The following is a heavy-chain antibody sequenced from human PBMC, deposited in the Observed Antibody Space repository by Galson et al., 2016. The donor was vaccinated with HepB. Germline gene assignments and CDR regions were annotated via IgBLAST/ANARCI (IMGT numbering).Heavy chain of an antibody. J-gene: IGHJ4*02. Sequence: SLRLSCAASGFNFANHGMNWVRQAPGKGLEWVSSLRGDGTHPEYAESVKGRFTISRDNSKRTVFLQMSTLRVDDTGVYYCTKDRLPWTYYGASFDVWGPGTPVSVSS. CDR3: TKDRLPWTYYGASFDV. CDR1: GFNFANHG. CDR2: LRGDGTHP. V-gene: IGHV3-23*01. D-gene: IGHD3-3*01.